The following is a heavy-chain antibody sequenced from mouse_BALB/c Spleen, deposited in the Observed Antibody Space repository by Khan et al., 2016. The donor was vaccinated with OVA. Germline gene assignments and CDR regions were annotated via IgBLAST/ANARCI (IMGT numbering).Heavy chain of an antibody. CDR1: GYTFTSYT. V-gene: IGHV1-4*01. Sequence: QVQLKQSGAELARPGASVKMSCKASGYTFTSYTIHWIKKRPGQGLEWIGYINPSNGYTNYNQKFKEKATLTTDKSSNTAYLQLSSLTSDDSAVYNCVRDGAYHRHYGWFAYGGQGTLVNVSA. J-gene: IGHJ3*01. CDR3: VRDGAYHRHYGWFAY. CDR2: INPSNGYT. D-gene: IGHD2-5*01.